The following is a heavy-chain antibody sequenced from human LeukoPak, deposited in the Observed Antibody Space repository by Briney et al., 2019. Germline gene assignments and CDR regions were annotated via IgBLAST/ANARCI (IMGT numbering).Heavy chain of an antibody. D-gene: IGHD3-22*01. CDR2: VYRSGSS. CDR3: VRDESYFYDSSGHSAFDY. Sequence: SETLSLTCTVSGYSINSGDYWGWVRQPPGKGLEWIGSVYRSGSSYYNPSLKSRVTISLDTSNNQFPLKLSSVTAADTAVYYCVRDESYFYDSSGHSAFDYWGQGTLVTVSS. CDR1: GYSINSGDY. J-gene: IGHJ4*02. V-gene: IGHV4-38-2*02.